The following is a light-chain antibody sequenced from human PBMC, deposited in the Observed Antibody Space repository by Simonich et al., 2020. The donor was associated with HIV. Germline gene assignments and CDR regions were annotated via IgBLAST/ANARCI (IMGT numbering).Light chain of an antibody. CDR3: QQSRSTPFT. CDR2: AAS. V-gene: IGKV1-39*01. CDR1: QSISSY. Sequence: DIQMTQSPSSMSASVGDRVTITCQASQSISSYLNWYQQKPGKAPKLLIYAASSLQSWVPSRFSGSGSGTVFTLTISSLQPEDFATYFCQQSRSTPFTFGPGTKVDIK. J-gene: IGKJ3*01.